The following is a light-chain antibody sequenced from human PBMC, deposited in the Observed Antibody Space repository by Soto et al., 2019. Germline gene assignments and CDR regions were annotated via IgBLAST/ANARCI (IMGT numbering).Light chain of an antibody. CDR2: WAS. CDR3: QQYYITPPHT. Sequence: DIVMTQSPDSLAVFLGERATINCKSSQSVLYRSNNKKYLAWSQQKPGQPPKLLIYWASTRQSGVPDRFSGSGSGTDFTLTISSLQAEDVAVYYCQQYYITPPHTFGGGTMVEIK. V-gene: IGKV4-1*01. CDR1: QSVLYRSNNKKY. J-gene: IGKJ4*01.